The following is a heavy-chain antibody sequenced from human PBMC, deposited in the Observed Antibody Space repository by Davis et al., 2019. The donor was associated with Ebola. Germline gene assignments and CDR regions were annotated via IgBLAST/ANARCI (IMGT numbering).Heavy chain of an antibody. CDR3: ARDAPLDY. J-gene: IGHJ4*02. Sequence: GESLKISCAASGFTFSDYYMSWIRQAPGKGLEWVSYISSSSSYTNYADSVKGRFTISKDNAKNSLYLQMNSLRAEDTAVYYCARDAPLDYWGQGTLVTVSS. CDR2: ISSSSSYT. V-gene: IGHV3-11*06. CDR1: GFTFSDYY.